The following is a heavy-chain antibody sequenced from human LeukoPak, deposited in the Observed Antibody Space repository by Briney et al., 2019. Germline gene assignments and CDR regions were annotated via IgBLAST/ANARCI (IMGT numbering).Heavy chain of an antibody. J-gene: IGHJ5*02. CDR1: GYTLTELS. CDR3: ATGISSNYWFDP. D-gene: IGHD6-13*01. CDR2: FDPEDGET. V-gene: IGHV1-24*01. Sequence: ASVKVSCKVSGYTLTELSMHWVRQAPGKGLEWMGGFDPEDGETIYAQKFQGRVTMTEDTSTDTAYMELSSLRSEDTAVYYCATGISSNYWFDPCGQGTLVTVSS.